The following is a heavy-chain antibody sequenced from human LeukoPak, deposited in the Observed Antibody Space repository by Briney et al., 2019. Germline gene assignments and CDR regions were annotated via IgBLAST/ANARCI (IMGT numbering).Heavy chain of an antibody. V-gene: IGHV3-23*01. CDR3: AKSSYDILTGPIYFDY. CDR1: GFTFSSYA. CDR2: ISGSGGST. D-gene: IGHD3-9*01. Sequence: GGSLRLSCAASGFTFSSYAMHWVRQAPGKGLEWVSAISGSGGSTYYADSVKGRFTISRDNSKNTLYLQVNSLRAEDTAVYYCAKSSYDILTGPIYFDYWGQGTLVTVSS. J-gene: IGHJ4*02.